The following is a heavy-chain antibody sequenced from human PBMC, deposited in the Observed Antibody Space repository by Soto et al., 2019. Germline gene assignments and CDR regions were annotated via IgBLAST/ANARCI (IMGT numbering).Heavy chain of an antibody. J-gene: IGHJ6*02. D-gene: IGHD7-27*01. V-gene: IGHV1-2*04. Sequence: QVQLVQSGAEVKKPGASVKVSCKASGYTFTDYYMHWVRQAPGQGLEWMGWINPNSGGTNYAQKFQGWVTMTRDTSISPAYMELSRLRSDDTAVYYCALGIHNSYYVMDVWGQGPRSPSP. CDR1: GYTFTDYY. CDR2: INPNSGGT. CDR3: ALGIHNSYYVMDV.